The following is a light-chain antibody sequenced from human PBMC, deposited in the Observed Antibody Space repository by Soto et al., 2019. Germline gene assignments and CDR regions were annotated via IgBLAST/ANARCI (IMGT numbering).Light chain of an antibody. CDR3: HKYNAAPFT. V-gene: IGKV1-27*01. J-gene: IGKJ3*01. CDR1: RDIHTF. CDR2: AAS. Sequence: DIQMTQSPPSLSASVGDRVTITCRASRDIHTFLAWYQQKPGEVPKLLVYAASTLQSGVPSRFIGSGSGTDFTLYISSLQPEDVATYYCHKYNAAPFTFGHGTKVDIK.